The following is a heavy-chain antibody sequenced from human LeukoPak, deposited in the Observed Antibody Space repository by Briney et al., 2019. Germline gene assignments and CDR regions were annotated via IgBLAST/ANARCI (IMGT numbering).Heavy chain of an antibody. CDR3: ARGSYSSSAKFDY. D-gene: IGHD6-13*01. V-gene: IGHV4-39*01. CDR2: IYYSGST. Sequence: SETLSLTCTVSGGSISSSSYYWGWIRQPPGKGLEWIGSIYYSGSTYYNPSLKSRVTISVDTSKNQFSLKLSSVTAADTAVYYCARGSYSSSAKFDYWGQGTLVTVSS. J-gene: IGHJ4*02. CDR1: GGSISSSSYY.